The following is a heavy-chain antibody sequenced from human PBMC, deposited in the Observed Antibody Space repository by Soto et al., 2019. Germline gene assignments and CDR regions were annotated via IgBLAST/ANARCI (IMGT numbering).Heavy chain of an antibody. CDR3: ARTKGYCSGGSCYPGLYYYYYMDV. CDR1: GGSISSSSYY. D-gene: IGHD2-15*01. Sequence: SETLSLTCTVSGGSISSSSYYWGWIRQPPGKGLEWIGSIYYSGSTYYNPSLKSRVTLSVETSTNQFSLKLSSVTAADTAVYYCARTKGYCSGGSCYPGLYYYYYMDVWGKGTTVTVSS. CDR2: IYYSGST. V-gene: IGHV4-39*01. J-gene: IGHJ6*03.